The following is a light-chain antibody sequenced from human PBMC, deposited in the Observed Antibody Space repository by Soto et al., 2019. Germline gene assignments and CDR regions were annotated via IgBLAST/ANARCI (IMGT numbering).Light chain of an antibody. Sequence: EIFMTQSPATLSVSRGERSTLXXRASQSVRSNLAWYQQKPGQAPRLLXYAASTRATGIPDRFSGSGSGTDFTLTISRLEPEDFAVYYCQQYGSSPQLTFGGGTKVDIK. CDR2: AAS. CDR1: QSVRSN. V-gene: IGKV3-20*01. CDR3: QQYGSSPQLT. J-gene: IGKJ4*01.